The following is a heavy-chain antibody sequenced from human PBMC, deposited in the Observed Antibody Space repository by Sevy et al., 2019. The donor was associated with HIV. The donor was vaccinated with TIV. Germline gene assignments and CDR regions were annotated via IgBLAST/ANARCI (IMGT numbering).Heavy chain of an antibody. CDR1: GSISGSYY. J-gene: IGHJ4*02. V-gene: IGHV4-61*02. CDR3: ARGSPYYDGSGHD. Sequence: SETLSLTCSGSISGSYYWSWIRQPAGKGLEWIGRISTTGSTNYNPSLKSRVTISVDTSKNQFSLQLRSVTAADTAVYYCARGSPYYDGSGHDWGQGTLVTVSS. CDR2: ISTTGST. D-gene: IGHD3-22*01.